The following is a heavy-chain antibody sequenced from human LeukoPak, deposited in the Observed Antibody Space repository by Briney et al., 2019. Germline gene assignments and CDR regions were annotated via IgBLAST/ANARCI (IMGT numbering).Heavy chain of an antibody. D-gene: IGHD3-3*01. J-gene: IGHJ3*01. V-gene: IGHV1-2*02. CDR1: GYTFTGYY. Sequence: ASVKVSCKASGYTFTGYYMHWVRQAPGQGLEGRGWINPNSGGTNYAQKFQGRVTMTRDTSISTDYMEMRRLRSEDTALYYCVREELFYDFWSGSDGAFDVWGQGTMVSVSS. CDR3: VREELFYDFWSGSDGAFDV. CDR2: INPNSGGT.